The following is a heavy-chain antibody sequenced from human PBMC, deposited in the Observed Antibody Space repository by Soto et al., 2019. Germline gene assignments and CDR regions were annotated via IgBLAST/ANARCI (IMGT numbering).Heavy chain of an antibody. V-gene: IGHV3-23*01. CDR3: RGVYDSSGVYFQH. CDR2: ISGSGGNT. Sequence: GGALRLSCADSVFTFSTDAVSWVRQAPGKGLEWVSYISGSGGNTYYADSVKGRFTISRDNSKNTLYLQMNSLRAEDTAVYYCRGVYDSSGVYFQHWGQGTLVTVSS. CDR1: VFTFSTDA. D-gene: IGHD3-22*01. J-gene: IGHJ1*01.